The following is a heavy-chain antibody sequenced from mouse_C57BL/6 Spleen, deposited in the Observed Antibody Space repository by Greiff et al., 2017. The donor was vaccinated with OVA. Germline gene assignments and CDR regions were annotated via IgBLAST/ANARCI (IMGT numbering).Heavy chain of an antibody. J-gene: IGHJ2*01. Sequence: EVMLVESEAGLVQPGSSMKLSCTASGFTFSDYYMAWVRQVPEKGLEWVANINSDGSSTYYLDTLKSRFIISRDNATNILYLQMSSLKSEDTATYYCARGRTGTGFDYWGQGTTLTVSS. CDR3: ARGRTGTGFDY. CDR2: INSDGSST. V-gene: IGHV5-16*01. CDR1: GFTFSDYY. D-gene: IGHD4-1*01.